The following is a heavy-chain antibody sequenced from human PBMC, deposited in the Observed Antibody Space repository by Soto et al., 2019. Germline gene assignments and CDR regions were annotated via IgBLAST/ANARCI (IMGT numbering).Heavy chain of an antibody. CDR2: ISGSGSTA. Sequence: EVQLLESGGGSVQPGGSLRLSCAASGFTFSSYAMPWVCRPPGKGLEWVSSISGSGSTAYDADSVKGTFTISRDSLVNTHYLQMNSLRAKDTAGYYCAKGRVQNWNFDSWGQGTLVTVTP. D-gene: IGHD1-1*01. J-gene: IGHJ5*02. CDR3: AKGRVQNWNFDS. CDR1: GFTFSSYA. V-gene: IGHV3-23*01.